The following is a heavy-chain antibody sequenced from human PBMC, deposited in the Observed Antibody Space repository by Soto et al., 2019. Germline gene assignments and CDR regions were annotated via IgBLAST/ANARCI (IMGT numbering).Heavy chain of an antibody. CDR3: ARAVTWGLDV. J-gene: IGHJ6*02. V-gene: IGHV3-48*02. CDR1: GFTFSLYS. CDR2: ISRSSTGI. Sequence: EVQLVESGGGLVQPGGSLRLSCAASGFTFSLYSMSWVRQAPGKGLEWVSYISRSSTGIHYADSVKGRFTISRDDATNSMRLQMNGRRDGDTAVYYCARAVTWGLDVWGQGTTVSISS. D-gene: IGHD3-10*01.